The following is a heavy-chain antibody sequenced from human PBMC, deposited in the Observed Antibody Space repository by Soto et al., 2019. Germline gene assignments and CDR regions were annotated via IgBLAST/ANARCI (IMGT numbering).Heavy chain of an antibody. CDR3: AKGCSSTSCYSLSDY. CDR1: GLIFSDYW. CDR2: IKYNGGEK. J-gene: IGHJ4*02. V-gene: IGHV3-7*05. D-gene: IGHD2-2*02. Sequence: QPGGSLRLSCAASGLIFSDYWMNWVRQAPGKGLEWVSSIKYNGGEKYYADSVRGRFTISRDNAKNTLYLQMNSLRAEDTAVYYCAKGCSSTSCYSLSDYWGQGTLVTVSS.